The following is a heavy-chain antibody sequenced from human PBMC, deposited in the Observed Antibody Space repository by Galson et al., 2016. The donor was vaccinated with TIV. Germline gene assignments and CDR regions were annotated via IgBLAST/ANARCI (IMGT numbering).Heavy chain of an antibody. CDR3: ASGNASRWTFDI. CDR2: MNPSGGGT. D-gene: IGHD6-13*01. J-gene: IGHJ3*02. CDR1: GYTFTSYY. V-gene: IGHV1-46*01. Sequence: SVKVSCKASGYTFTSYYIHWARQAPGQGLEWMGAMNPSGGGTNHAQNFQGRVTLTRDTSTTTVYMELSTLRSEDTAVYYCASGNASRWTFDIWGQGTMVTVSS.